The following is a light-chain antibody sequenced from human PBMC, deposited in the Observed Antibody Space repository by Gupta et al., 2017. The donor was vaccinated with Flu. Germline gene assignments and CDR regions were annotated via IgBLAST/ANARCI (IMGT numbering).Light chain of an antibody. V-gene: IGKV3-15*01. CDR3: QQYGNWPPS. CDR1: QSINNN. J-gene: IGKJ4*01. Sequence: LLMTQSPATLSVSPGDRASLSCRAGQSINNNLAWYQQKPGQAPRLLIYDASTRVTDIPARFSASGSGTVFSLTISSLQSEDFAVYFCQQYGNWPPSFGGGTKVEIK. CDR2: DAS.